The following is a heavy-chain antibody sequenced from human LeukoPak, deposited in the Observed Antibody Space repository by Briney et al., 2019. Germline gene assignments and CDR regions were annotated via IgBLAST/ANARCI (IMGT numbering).Heavy chain of an antibody. CDR3: ARGLYYYDSSGYWAPYFDY. CDR2: ISYDGSNK. J-gene: IGHJ4*02. CDR1: GFTFSSYE. Sequence: PGGSLRLSCAASGFTFSSYEMNWVRQAPGKGLEWVAVISYDGSNKYYADSVKGRFTISRDNSKNTLYLQMNSLRAEDTAVYYCARGLYYYDSSGYWAPYFDYWGQGTLVTVSS. V-gene: IGHV3-30-3*01. D-gene: IGHD3-22*01.